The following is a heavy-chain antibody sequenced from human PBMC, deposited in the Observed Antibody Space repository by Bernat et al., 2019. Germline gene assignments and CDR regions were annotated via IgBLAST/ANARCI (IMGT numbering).Heavy chain of an antibody. CDR3: AKDFDYYDSSGPFAY. D-gene: IGHD3-22*01. CDR1: GFTFSSYG. Sequence: QVQLVESGGGVVQPGRSLRLSCAASGFTFSSYGMLWVRQAPGKGLEWVAVISYDGSNKYYADSVKGRFTISRDNSKNTLYLQMNSLRAEDTAVYYCAKDFDYYDSSGPFAYWGQGTLVTVSS. V-gene: IGHV3-30*18. J-gene: IGHJ4*02. CDR2: ISYDGSNK.